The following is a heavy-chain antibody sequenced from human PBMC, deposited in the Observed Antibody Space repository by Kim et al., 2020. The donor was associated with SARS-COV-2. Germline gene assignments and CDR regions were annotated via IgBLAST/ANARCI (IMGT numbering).Heavy chain of an antibody. CDR2: IIPIFGTP. Sequence: SVKVSCKASGGTFDNFGVVWVRQAPGQGLEWMGGIIPIFGTPIYAQKFEGRVTITADQSTTTAYMELTRLRSEDTATYYCARVTAAVGVGLLSWFDPWGQGTLVTVSS. D-gene: IGHD3-3*01. CDR1: GGTFDNFG. J-gene: IGHJ5*02. V-gene: IGHV1-69*13. CDR3: ARVTAAVGVGLLSWFDP.